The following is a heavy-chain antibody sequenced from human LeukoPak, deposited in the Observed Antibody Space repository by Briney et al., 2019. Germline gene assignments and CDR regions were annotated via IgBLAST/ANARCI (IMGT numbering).Heavy chain of an antibody. CDR3: ARPYSSSWFFDH. CDR2: ISSSSSSI. D-gene: IGHD6-13*01. CDR1: GFTFSSYG. Sequence: PGGSLRLSCAASGFTFSSYGMNWVRQAPGKGLEWVSSISSSSSSISHSDSVKGRFTISRDNAKNSLYLQMNSLRAEDTAVYYCARPYSSSWFFDHWGLGTLVTVSS. V-gene: IGHV3-21*01. J-gene: IGHJ4*02.